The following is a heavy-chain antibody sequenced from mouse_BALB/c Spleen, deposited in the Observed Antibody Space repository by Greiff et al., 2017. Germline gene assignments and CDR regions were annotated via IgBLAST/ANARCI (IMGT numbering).Heavy chain of an antibody. Sequence: EVKLQESGGGLVQPGGSRKLSCAASGFTFSSFGMHWVRQAPEKGLEWVAYISSGSSTIYYADTVKGRFTISRDNPKNTLFLQMTSLRSEDTAMYYCARTPNWAWFAYWGQGTLVTVSA. CDR3: ARTPNWAWFAY. J-gene: IGHJ3*01. CDR1: GFTFSSFG. V-gene: IGHV5-17*02. CDR2: ISSGSSTI. D-gene: IGHD4-1*01.